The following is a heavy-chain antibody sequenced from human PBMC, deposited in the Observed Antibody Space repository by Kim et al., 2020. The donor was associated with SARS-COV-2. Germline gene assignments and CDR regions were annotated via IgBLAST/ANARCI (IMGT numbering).Heavy chain of an antibody. J-gene: IGHJ6*02. V-gene: IGHV3-23*01. CDR1: GFTFSNYA. Sequence: GGSLRLSCAASGFTFSNYAMSWVRQAPGKGLEWVSGISGSGVNTFYADSVKGLFTISRDNSKNTLYVQVNSLRADDTAVYYCAKSVRDYYYYDMDVWGQGTTVTVSS. CDR3: AKSVRDYYYYDMDV. D-gene: IGHD4-17*01. CDR2: ISGSGVNT.